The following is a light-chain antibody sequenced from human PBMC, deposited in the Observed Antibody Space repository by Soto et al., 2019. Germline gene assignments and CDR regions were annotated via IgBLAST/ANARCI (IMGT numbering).Light chain of an antibody. CDR3: QQYNNWPIT. Sequence: EIVMTQSPATLSMSPGERATLSCRASQSVSRNLAWYQQKPGQAPRLLIYDASTRATGTPARFSGSGSGTKFTLSISSLQSEDFAVYSCQQYNNWPITFGQGTRLEI. J-gene: IGKJ5*01. CDR2: DAS. V-gene: IGKV3D-15*01. CDR1: QSVSRN.